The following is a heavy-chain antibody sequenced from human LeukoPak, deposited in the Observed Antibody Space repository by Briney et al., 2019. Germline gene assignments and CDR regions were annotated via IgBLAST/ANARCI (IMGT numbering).Heavy chain of an antibody. Sequence: GGSLRLSCAASGFTFTAYGFHWVRQAPGKGLEWVSSISSSSSYIYYADSVKGRFTISRDNAKNSLYLQMNSLRAEDTAVYYCARDGTAVGINYDYWGQGTLVTVSS. D-gene: IGHD6-13*01. CDR1: GFTFTAYG. CDR3: ARDGTAVGINYDY. V-gene: IGHV3-21*04. J-gene: IGHJ4*02. CDR2: ISSSSSYI.